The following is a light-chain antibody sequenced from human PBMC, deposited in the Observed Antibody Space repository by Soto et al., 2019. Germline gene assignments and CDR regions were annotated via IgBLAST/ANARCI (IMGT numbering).Light chain of an antibody. Sequence: EIVLTQSPGTLSLSPWERATLSCMAIQSVSSSYLAWYQQKPGQAPRLLIFATSSRAIGTPERFSGSGSGTDFTLTISRLEPEDFAVYYCQHYGISPPITFGHGTRLEI. J-gene: IGKJ5*01. V-gene: IGKV3-20*01. CDR3: QHYGISPPIT. CDR2: ATS. CDR1: QSVSSSY.